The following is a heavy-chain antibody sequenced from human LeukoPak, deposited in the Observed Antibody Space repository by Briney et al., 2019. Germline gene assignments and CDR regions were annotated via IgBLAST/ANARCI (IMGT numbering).Heavy chain of an antibody. CDR1: DGSIRTYY. CDR3: ATNKDWAEAD. Sequence: SETLSLTCGVSDGSIRTYYWSGIRQSPGRGLEWIGNIYYRGDINYNPSLKSRVIISIDTSKNQFSLKVTSLTAADTAVYYCATNKDWAEADWGQGTLVIVSS. D-gene: IGHD3/OR15-3a*01. CDR2: IYYRGDI. V-gene: IGHV4-59*03. J-gene: IGHJ4*02.